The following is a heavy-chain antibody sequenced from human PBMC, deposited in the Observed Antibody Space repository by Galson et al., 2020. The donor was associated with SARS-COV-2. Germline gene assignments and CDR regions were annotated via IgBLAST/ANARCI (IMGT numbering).Heavy chain of an antibody. Sequence: GESLKISCAASGFTFSSYGMHWVRQAPGKGLEWVAVIWYDGSNKYYADSVKGRFTISRDNSKNTLYLQMNSLRAEDTAVYYCAKDLVVAADWFDPWGQGTLVTVSS. CDR3: AKDLVVAADWFDP. V-gene: IGHV3-33*06. D-gene: IGHD2-2*01. CDR1: GFTFSSYG. CDR2: IWYDGSNK. J-gene: IGHJ5*02.